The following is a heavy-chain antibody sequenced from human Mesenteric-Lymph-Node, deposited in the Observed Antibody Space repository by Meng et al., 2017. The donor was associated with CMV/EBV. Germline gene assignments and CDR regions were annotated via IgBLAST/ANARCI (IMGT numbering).Heavy chain of an antibody. CDR2: IKQGGSEK. CDR3: ARDCSSTSCYGDDDAFDI. CDR1: GFTFSAYG. J-gene: IGHJ3*02. Sequence: GESLKISCAASGFTFSAYGMNWVRQAPGKGLEWVANIKQGGSEKYYVDSVKGRFTISRDNAKNTLYLQMNSLRAEDTAVYYCARDCSSTSCYGDDDAFDIWGQGTMVTVSS. D-gene: IGHD2-2*01. V-gene: IGHV3-7*01.